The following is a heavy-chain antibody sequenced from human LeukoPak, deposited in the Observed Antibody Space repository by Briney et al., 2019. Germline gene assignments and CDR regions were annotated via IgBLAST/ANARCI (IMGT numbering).Heavy chain of an antibody. J-gene: IGHJ4*02. Sequence: GRSLRLSCAASGFTFSSYGMHWVRQAPGKGLEWVTIISYDGTNKYYADSVKGRFTISRDNSKNTLYLQMHSLRAEDMAVYYCARGSTYYYDSSGYYYLDYWGQGTLVTVSS. CDR3: ARGSTYYYDSSGYYYLDY. D-gene: IGHD3-22*01. CDR2: ISYDGTNK. V-gene: IGHV3-30*03. CDR1: GFTFSSYG.